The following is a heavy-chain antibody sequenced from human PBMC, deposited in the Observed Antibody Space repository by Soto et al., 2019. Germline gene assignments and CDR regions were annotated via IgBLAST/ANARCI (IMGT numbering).Heavy chain of an antibody. CDR3: ARLGAYYQALDS. CDR1: DGSFSPNY. D-gene: IGHD3-22*01. J-gene: IGHJ4*02. Sequence: QVQLQQSGPGLVKPSETLSLTCALSDGSFSPNYLSWIRQSPGKGLEWIGYIYYAGTTTYNPSLKSRITISLDTSRNEVSLKLNSVTAADPAVYYCARLGAYYQALDSWGRGTLVTVSS. CDR2: IYYAGTT. V-gene: IGHV4-59*08.